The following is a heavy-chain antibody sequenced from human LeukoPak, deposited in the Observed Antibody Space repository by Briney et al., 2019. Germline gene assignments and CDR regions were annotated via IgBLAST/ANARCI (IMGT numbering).Heavy chain of an antibody. CDR1: GFTFSSYA. CDR2: ISYDGSNK. J-gene: IGHJ4*02. CDR3: ARDGYSDCSGGSCYFEY. V-gene: IGHV3-30*04. Sequence: PGRSLRLSCAASGFTFSSYAMHWVRQAPGKGLEWVAVISYDGSNKYYADSVKGRSTISRDNSKNTLYLQMNSLRAEDTAVYYCARDGYSDCSGGSCYFEYWGQGTLVTVSS. D-gene: IGHD2-15*01.